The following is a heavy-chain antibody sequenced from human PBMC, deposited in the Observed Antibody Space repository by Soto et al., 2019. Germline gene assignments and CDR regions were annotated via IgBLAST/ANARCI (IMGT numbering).Heavy chain of an antibody. CDR2: TYYRSKWYN. Sequence: PSQTLSLTCAISGDSVSSNSAAWNWIRQSPSRGLGWLGRTYYRSKWYNDYAVSVKSRITINADTSMNQFSLQLNSLTPEDTAVYYCARETGYSYGYYYYYGMDVWGQGTTVTVSS. D-gene: IGHD5-18*01. J-gene: IGHJ6*02. V-gene: IGHV6-1*01. CDR1: GDSVSSNSAA. CDR3: ARETGYSYGYYYYYGMDV.